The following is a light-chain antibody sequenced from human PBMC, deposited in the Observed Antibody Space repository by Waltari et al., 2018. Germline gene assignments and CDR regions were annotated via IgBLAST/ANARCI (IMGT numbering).Light chain of an antibody. CDR2: NVS. V-gene: IGLV2-14*03. J-gene: IGLJ2*01. Sequence: QSALTQPASVSGSPGQSITISCTGTRSDIGGSDSVSWYQQHAGKVPKLMIHNVSPRPAGVSNRFSGSSSGNTAPLTISGLQAEDESGYYCSSYTSAKSVVFGGGTKVPVL. CDR1: RSDIGGSDS. CDR3: SSYTSAKSVV.